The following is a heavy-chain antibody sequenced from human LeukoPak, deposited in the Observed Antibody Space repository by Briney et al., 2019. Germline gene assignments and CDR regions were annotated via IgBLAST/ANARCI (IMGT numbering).Heavy chain of an antibody. D-gene: IGHD3-22*01. Sequence: GASVKVSCKASGYTFTSYGISWVRQAPGQGLEWMGWISAYNGNTNYAQKLQGRVTMTTDTSTSTAYMELRSLRSDDTAVYYCARETSYYYDSSGHYGWFDPWGQGTLVTVSS. J-gene: IGHJ5*02. CDR2: ISAYNGNT. CDR3: ARETSYYYDSSGHYGWFDP. V-gene: IGHV1-18*01. CDR1: GYTFTSYG.